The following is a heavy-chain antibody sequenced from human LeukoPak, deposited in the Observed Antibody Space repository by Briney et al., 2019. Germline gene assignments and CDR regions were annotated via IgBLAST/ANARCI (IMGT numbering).Heavy chain of an antibody. Sequence: GGSLRLSCAASGFTFSSYGMHWVRQAPGKGLEWVSFIYSDNTHYSDSVKGRFTISRDNSRNTLYLQMNSLRAEDTAVYYCARRAGAYSHPYDYWGQGTLVTVSS. J-gene: IGHJ4*02. CDR2: IYSDNT. V-gene: IGHV3-NL1*01. CDR3: ARRAGAYSHPYDY. D-gene: IGHD4/OR15-4a*01. CDR1: GFTFSSYG.